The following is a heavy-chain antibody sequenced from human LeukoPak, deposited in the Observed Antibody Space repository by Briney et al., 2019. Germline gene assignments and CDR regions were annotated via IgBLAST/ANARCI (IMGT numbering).Heavy chain of an antibody. D-gene: IGHD3-16*02. J-gene: IGHJ5*02. V-gene: IGHV3-23*01. Sequence: TGGSLRLSCAASGFTFSTYAMTWVRQAPGKGLEWVSLISGTGGSTYYADSVKGRFTISRDNAKNSLYLQMNSLRAEDTALYYCARSYYTFGGVIVSSWGQGTLVTVSS. CDR3: ARSYYTFGGVIVSS. CDR2: ISGTGGST. CDR1: GFTFSTYA.